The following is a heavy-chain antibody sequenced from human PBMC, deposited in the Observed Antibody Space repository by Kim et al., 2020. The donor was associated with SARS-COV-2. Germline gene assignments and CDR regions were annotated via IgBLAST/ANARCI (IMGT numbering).Heavy chain of an antibody. V-gene: IGHV4-34*01. Sequence: SETLSLTCAVYGGSFSGYYWSWIRQPPGKGLEWIGEINHSGSTNYNPSLKSRVTISVDTSKNQFSLKLSSVTAADTAVYYCASLSGWYFQHWGQGTLVTVSS. D-gene: IGHD3-16*02. CDR3: ASLSGWYFQH. CDR2: INHSGST. CDR1: GGSFSGYY. J-gene: IGHJ1*01.